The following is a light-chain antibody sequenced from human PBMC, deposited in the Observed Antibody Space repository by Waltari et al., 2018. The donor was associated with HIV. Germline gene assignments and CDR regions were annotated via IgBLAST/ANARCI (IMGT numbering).Light chain of an antibody. CDR3: CSYAGSYKYI. CDR2: GVT. V-gene: IGLV2-11*01. J-gene: IGLJ1*01. Sequence: QSALTQPRSVSGSPGQSVTISCTGTSSDVGGYSYVSWYQQHPAKAPKILIHGVTTRRSGAPTRFSGSKSGNTASLTISGLQAENEADYYCCSYAGSYKYILGSGTKVTVL. CDR1: SSDVGGYSY.